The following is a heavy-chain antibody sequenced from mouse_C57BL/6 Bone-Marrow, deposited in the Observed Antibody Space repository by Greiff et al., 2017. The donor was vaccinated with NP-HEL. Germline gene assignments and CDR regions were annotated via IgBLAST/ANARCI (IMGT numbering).Heavy chain of an antibody. CDR3: AREFYYGYGLWYFDV. J-gene: IGHJ1*03. CDR1: GYTFTSYW. Sequence: QVQLQQPGAELVKPGASVKLSCKASGYTFTSYWMHWVKQRPGQGLEWIGMIHPNSGSTNYNEKFKSKATLTVDKSSSTAYMQLTSLTSEDSAVYYCAREFYYGYGLWYFDVWGTGTTVTVSS. CDR2: IHPNSGST. D-gene: IGHD2-2*01. V-gene: IGHV1-64*01.